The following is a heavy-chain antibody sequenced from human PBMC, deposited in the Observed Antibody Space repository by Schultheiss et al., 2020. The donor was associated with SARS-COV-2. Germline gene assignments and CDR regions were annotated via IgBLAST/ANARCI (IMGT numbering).Heavy chain of an antibody. CDR1: GFTFGDYA. D-gene: IGHD3-3*01. J-gene: IGHJ4*02. CDR3: TRGPGDFWSGFHGDY. Sequence: GESLKISCTASGFTFGDYAMSWFRQAPGKGLEWVGFIRSKAYGGTTEYAASVKGRFTISRDDSKSIAYLQMNSLKTEDTAVYYCTRGPGDFWSGFHGDYWGQGTLVTVSS. V-gene: IGHV3-49*03. CDR2: IRSKAYGGTT.